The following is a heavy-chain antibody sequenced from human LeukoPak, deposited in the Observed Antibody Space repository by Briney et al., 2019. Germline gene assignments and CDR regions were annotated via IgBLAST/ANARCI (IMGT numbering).Heavy chain of an antibody. V-gene: IGHV1-2*02. Sequence: ASVKVSCKASGYTFTGYYMHWVRQAPGQGREWMGWINPNSGGTNYAQKFQGRVTMTRDTSISTAYMELSRLRSDDTAVYYCARTYCSGGSCYPNWFDPWGQGTLVTVSS. CDR1: GYTFTGYY. CDR2: INPNSGGT. J-gene: IGHJ5*02. D-gene: IGHD2-15*01. CDR3: ARTYCSGGSCYPNWFDP.